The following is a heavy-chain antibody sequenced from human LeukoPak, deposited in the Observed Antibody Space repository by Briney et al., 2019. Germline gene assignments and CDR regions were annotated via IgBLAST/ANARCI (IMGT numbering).Heavy chain of an antibody. CDR2: ISGSSSYI. CDR1: GFTFSAFS. J-gene: IGHJ6*03. CDR3: ARVSSGSYFGYYYYYMDV. D-gene: IGHD1-26*01. V-gene: IGHV3-21*01. Sequence: GGSLRLSCAASGFTFSAFSMNWVRQAPGKGLEWVSSISGSSSYIYYADSVKGRFTISRDNAKNTLYLQMNSLRAEDTAVYYCARVSSGSYFGYYYYYMDVWGKGTTVTVSS.